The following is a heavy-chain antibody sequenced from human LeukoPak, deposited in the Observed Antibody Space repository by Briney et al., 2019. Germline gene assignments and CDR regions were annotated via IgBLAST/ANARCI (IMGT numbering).Heavy chain of an antibody. V-gene: IGHV3-23*01. Sequence: PGGSLRLSCAASRFTFSSYVMSWVRQAPGKGLKWVSAISSSGGSTYYADSVKGRFTISRDNSKNTLFLQMNSLRAEDTAVYYCAKDMYNWNRAVAFDIWGQGTMVTVSS. CDR2: ISSSGGST. CDR3: AKDMYNWNRAVAFDI. D-gene: IGHD1-20*01. CDR1: RFTFSSYV. J-gene: IGHJ3*02.